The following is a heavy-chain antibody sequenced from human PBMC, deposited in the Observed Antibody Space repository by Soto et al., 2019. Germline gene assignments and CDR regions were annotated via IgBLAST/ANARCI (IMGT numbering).Heavy chain of an antibody. CDR3: ARGQRFSDWFDP. V-gene: IGHV4-4*07. CDR2: IYRSGST. J-gene: IGHJ5*02. D-gene: IGHD3-3*01. CDR1: GGAISTYY. Sequence: QVHLQEPGPGLVKPSETLSLTCTVSGGAISTYYWTWIRQPAGKGLDWIGRIYRSGSTKYNPSIQSRVTMSLDTSNNQFSLRLTSVTAADTAVYYCARGQRFSDWFDPWGQGTLVTVSS.